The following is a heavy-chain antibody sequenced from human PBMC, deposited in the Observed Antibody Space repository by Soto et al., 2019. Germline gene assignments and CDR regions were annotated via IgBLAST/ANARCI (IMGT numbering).Heavy chain of an antibody. CDR1: GGSINSDKW. D-gene: IGHD3-22*01. J-gene: IGHJ4*02. CDR2: VHRSGST. CDR3: ARRDYYDSTGYYGD. V-gene: IGHV4-4*02. Sequence: QVQLQESGPGLVKPSGTLSLTCAVSGGSINSDKWWNWVRQPPGKGLEWIGEVHRSGSTNSNPSLKSRVTISVDKSQNHFSLKLSSVTAGDTAVYYRARRDYYDSTGYYGDWGQGTPVTVSS.